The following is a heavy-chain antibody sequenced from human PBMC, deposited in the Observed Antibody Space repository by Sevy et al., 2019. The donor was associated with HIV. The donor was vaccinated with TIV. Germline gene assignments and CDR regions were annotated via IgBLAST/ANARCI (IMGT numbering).Heavy chain of an antibody. V-gene: IGHV3-30*18. J-gene: IGHJ4*02. Sequence: GGSLRLSCAASGFSFSGYAIHWVRQAPGKGLEWVAVISFDGSNKYYADSVKGRFTISRDNSKNTLFLQMNSLRAEDTAVYYCAKEGAYSCTTYFDCWGQGTVVTVSS. CDR1: GFSFSGYA. CDR3: AKEGAYSCTTYFDC. D-gene: IGHD6-13*01. CDR2: ISFDGSNK.